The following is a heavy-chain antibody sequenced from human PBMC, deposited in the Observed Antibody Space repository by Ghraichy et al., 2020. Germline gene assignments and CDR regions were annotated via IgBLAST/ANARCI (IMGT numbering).Heavy chain of an antibody. CDR1: GGSIGSYY. D-gene: IGHD6-19*01. CDR3: ARDTSGWYGTN. V-gene: IGHV4-59*01. CDR2: IYNSGST. Sequence: SETLSLTCTVSGGSIGSYYWSWIRQPPGKGLEWIGYIYNSGSTDYNPSLKSRVTISVDTSKNQLSLNLRSVTAADTAVYYCARDTSGWYGTNWGQGTLVTVSS. J-gene: IGHJ4*02.